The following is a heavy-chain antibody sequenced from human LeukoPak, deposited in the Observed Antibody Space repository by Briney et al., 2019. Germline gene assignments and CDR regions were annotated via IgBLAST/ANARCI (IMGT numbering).Heavy chain of an antibody. V-gene: IGHV3-33*06. CDR3: AKVAWGGSGSYYSPYYFDY. Sequence: GGSLRLSCAASGFTFSSYGMHWVRQAPGKGLEWVAVIWYDGDNKYYADSVKGRFTISRDNSKNTLYLQMNSLRAEDTAVYYCAKVAWGGSGSYYSPYYFDYWGQGTLVTVSS. D-gene: IGHD1-26*01. CDR1: GFTFSSYG. CDR2: IWYDGDNK. J-gene: IGHJ4*02.